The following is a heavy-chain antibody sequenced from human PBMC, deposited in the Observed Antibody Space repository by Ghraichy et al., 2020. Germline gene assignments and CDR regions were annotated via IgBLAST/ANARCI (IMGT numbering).Heavy chain of an antibody. CDR2: IYYIGST. CDR3: ARTYYPYGMDF. J-gene: IGHJ6*02. CDR1: GGSISSYY. V-gene: IGHV4-59*08. Sequence: SETLSLTCTVSGGSISSYYWSWIRQPPGRGLEWIGYIYYIGSTNYNPSLKSRVTISVDTSKNQFSLKVSSVTAADTAVYYCARTYYPYGMDFWGQGTTVTVSS. D-gene: IGHD2/OR15-2a*01.